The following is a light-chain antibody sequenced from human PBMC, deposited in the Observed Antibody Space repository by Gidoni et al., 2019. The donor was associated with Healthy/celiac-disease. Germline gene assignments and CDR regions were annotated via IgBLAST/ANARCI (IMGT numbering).Light chain of an antibody. CDR2: AAS. CDR1: QSISSY. Sequence: DIQMTQSPSSLSASVGDRVTITCRASQSISSYLNWYKQKPGKAPKLLIYAASSLQSGVPSRFSGSGSGTDFTLTISSLQPEEFATYYCQQSYSTPPTFGGGTKVEIK. J-gene: IGKJ4*01. CDR3: QQSYSTPPT. V-gene: IGKV1-39*01.